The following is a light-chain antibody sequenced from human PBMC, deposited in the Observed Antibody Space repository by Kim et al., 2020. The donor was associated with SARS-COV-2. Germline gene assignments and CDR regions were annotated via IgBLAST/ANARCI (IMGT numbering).Light chain of an antibody. CDR1: QGISSY. V-gene: IGKV1-9*01. CDR3: QQLNSYL. J-gene: IGKJ4*01. CDR2: AAS. Sequence: DIQLTQSPSFLSASVGDRVTITCRASQGISSYLAWYQQKPGKAPKLLIYAASTLQSGVPSRFSGSGSGTEFTLTISSLQPEDFATYYCQQLNSYLFGGGTKLEI.